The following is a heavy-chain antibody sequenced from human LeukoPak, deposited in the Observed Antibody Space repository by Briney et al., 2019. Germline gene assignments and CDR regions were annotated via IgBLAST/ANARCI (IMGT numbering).Heavy chain of an antibody. V-gene: IGHV4-34*01. D-gene: IGHD3-3*01. CDR1: GGSFSGYY. J-gene: IGHJ3*02. Sequence: SETLSLTCAVYGGSFSGYYWSWIRQPPGKGLEWIGSFYSSGSTNYNPSLKSRVTVSVDTSKNQFSLRLSSVTAADTAVYYCARQMRFSSDAFDIWGQGTMVTVSS. CDR2: FYSSGST. CDR3: ARQMRFSSDAFDI.